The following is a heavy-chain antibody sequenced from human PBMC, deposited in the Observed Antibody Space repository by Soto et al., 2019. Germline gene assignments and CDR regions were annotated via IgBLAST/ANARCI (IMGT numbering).Heavy chain of an antibody. CDR3: ARHLGITPPFNSFDP. V-gene: IGHV4-39*01. J-gene: IGHJ5*02. CDR2: IDFSGTT. Sequence: QLQLQESGPGLVKPWETLSLTCTVSGASVSRSDSYWGWIRQPPGKGLEWIGTIDFSGTTYYNPSLKSRLTMSVDTSKNQFSLNLSSVTAADTAEYYCARHLGITPPFNSFDPWGQGTLVTVSS. D-gene: IGHD3-10*01. CDR1: GASVSRSDSY.